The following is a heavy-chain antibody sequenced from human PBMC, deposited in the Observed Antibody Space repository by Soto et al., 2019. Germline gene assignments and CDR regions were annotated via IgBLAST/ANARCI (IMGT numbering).Heavy chain of an antibody. CDR2: IRSKAYGGTT. CDR1: GFTFGDYA. V-gene: IGHV3-49*03. Sequence: GGSLRLSCTASGFTFGDYAMSWFRQAPGKGLEWVGFIRSKAYGGTTEYAASVKGRFTISRDDSKSIAYLQMNSLKTEDTAVYYCTRDIGKVWELPLENPPFDYWGQGTLVTVSS. CDR3: TRDIGKVWELPLENPPFDY. J-gene: IGHJ4*02. D-gene: IGHD1-26*01.